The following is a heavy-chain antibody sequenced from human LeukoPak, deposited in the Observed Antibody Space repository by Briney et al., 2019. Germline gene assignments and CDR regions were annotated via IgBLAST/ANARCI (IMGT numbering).Heavy chain of an antibody. Sequence: GGSLRLSCAASGFTFSTYDMHWVRQVTGKGLEWVYAIGTVDDTYYLGSVKGRFTISRENAKNVLYLQMSSLRVEDTAVYYCAREIRETVFTRHHYYGIDVWGQGTTVTVSS. V-gene: IGHV3-13*01. CDR2: IGTVDDT. D-gene: IGHD1-1*01. CDR3: AREIRETVFTRHHYYGIDV. J-gene: IGHJ6*02. CDR1: GFTFSTYD.